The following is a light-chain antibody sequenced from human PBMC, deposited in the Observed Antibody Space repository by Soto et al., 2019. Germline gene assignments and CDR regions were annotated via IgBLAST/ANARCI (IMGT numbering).Light chain of an antibody. V-gene: IGKV1-5*01. CDR1: QSISSW. Sequence: DIQMTQSPSTLSASVGDRVTITCRASQSISSWLAWYQQKPGKAPKLLIYDASSLESGVPSRFSASGSGTEFTPTIRSLQPDDFALYYCQQYGRWKFCKGAKVYIX. CDR2: DAS. CDR3: QQYGRWK. J-gene: IGKJ1*01.